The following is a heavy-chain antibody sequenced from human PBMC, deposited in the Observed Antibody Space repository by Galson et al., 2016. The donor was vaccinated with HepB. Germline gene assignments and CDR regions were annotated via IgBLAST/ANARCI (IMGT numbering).Heavy chain of an antibody. CDR3: ARDGGYSGYDAYGLDV. D-gene: IGHD5-12*01. Sequence: SLRLSCAASGFTFSIYDMHWVRHAPGSGLEWVSVIGTAGNTYSAASSQGRFTISREDAKNSLFLQMNSLTVGDTAVYYCARDGGYSGYDAYGLDVWGKGTTVTVSS. CDR2: IGTAGNT. J-gene: IGHJ6*04. CDR1: GFTFSIYD. V-gene: IGHV3-13*01.